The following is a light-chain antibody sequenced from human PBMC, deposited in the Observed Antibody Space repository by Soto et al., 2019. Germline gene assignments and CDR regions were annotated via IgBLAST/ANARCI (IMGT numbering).Light chain of an antibody. CDR2: VAS. J-gene: IGKJ4*01. CDR1: QNVGTY. CDR3: QQSSSTPQT. V-gene: IGKV1-39*01. Sequence: DIQMTQSPSSLSASIGDRVTITCRASQNVGTYLSWYQQTQGKAPKLLINVASTLQSGVPSRFSGSGSGTDFTLAIGSLQPEDFATYYCQQSSSTPQTFGGGTRVEIK.